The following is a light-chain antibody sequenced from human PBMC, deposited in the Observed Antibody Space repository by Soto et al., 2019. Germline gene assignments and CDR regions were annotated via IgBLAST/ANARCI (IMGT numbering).Light chain of an antibody. CDR1: QSLVYSYGNAY. CDR3: MQGTIWPPT. CDR2: RTS. J-gene: IGKJ1*01. Sequence: DVVMTQSPLSLPVTLGQPASISCRSSQSLVYSYGNAYLSWFQQRPGQSPRRLIYRTSNRDSGVPDRFSGSGSGTDFTLRINRVEAEDVGGYYCMQGTIWPPTFGRGTKVEIK. V-gene: IGKV2-30*01.